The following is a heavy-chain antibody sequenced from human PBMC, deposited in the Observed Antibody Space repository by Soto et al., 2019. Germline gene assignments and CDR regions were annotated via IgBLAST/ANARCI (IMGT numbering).Heavy chain of an antibody. V-gene: IGHV3-30*18. CDR1: GFTFSNYE. CDR3: AKDLGSGKPYYYYAMDV. D-gene: IGHD3-10*01. CDR2: ISYDGSNK. J-gene: IGHJ6*02. Sequence: PGGSLRLSCTASGFTFSNYEMTWVRQAPGKGLEWVAVISYDGSNKYYAESVKGRFIISRDKSENTLYLQMNSLRAEDTAVYYCAKDLGSGKPYYYYAMDVWGQGTTVTVSS.